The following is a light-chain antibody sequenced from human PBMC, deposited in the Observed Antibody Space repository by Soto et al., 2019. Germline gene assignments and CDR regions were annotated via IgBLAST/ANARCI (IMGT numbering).Light chain of an antibody. CDR2: GAS. CDR1: QSVSSSY. V-gene: IGKV3-20*01. J-gene: IGKJ1*01. Sequence: LVSTEAPGTLSLSPGELSTPPWESATLSSRASQSVSSSYLAWYQQKPGQAPRLLIYGASSRATGIPDRFSGSGSGTDFTLTISRLEPEDFAVYYCQQYGSSGTFGQGTKVDIK. CDR3: QQYGSSGT.